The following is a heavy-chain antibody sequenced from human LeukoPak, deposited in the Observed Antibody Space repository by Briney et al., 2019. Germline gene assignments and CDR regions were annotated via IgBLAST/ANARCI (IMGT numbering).Heavy chain of an antibody. D-gene: IGHD1-26*01. CDR3: ASKSGSYAPDTFDI. Sequence: ASVKVPCKASGGTFISYAISWVRQAPGQGLEWMGGIIPIFGTANYAQKFQGRVTITADESTSTAYMELSSLRSEDTAVYYCASKSGSYAPDTFDIWGQGTMVTVSS. CDR2: IIPIFGTA. CDR1: GGTFISYA. J-gene: IGHJ3*02. V-gene: IGHV1-69*13.